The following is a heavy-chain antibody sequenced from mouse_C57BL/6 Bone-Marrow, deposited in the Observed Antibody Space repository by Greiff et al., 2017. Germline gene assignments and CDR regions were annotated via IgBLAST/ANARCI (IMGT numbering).Heavy chain of an antibody. V-gene: IGHV7-1*01. CDR2: SRNKANDYTT. CDR1: GFTFSDFY. Sequence: EVQLVESGGGLVQSGRSLRLSCATSGFTFSDFYMEWVRQAPGKGLEWIAASRNKANDYTTEYSASVKGRFIVSRDTSQSILYLQMNALRAEDTAIYYCARRGLCYYAMDYWGQGTSVTVSS. D-gene: IGHD3-3*01. J-gene: IGHJ4*01. CDR3: ARRGLCYYAMDY.